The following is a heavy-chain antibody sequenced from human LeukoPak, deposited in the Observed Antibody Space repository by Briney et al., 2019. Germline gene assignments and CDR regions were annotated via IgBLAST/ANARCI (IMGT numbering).Heavy chain of an antibody. CDR2: IYYSGST. CDR3: ARGEQYGSGTVQFDY. J-gene: IGHJ4*02. D-gene: IGHD3-10*01. CDR1: GGSISSYY. V-gene: IGHV4-59*01. Sequence: PSETLSLTCTVSGGSISSYYWSWIRQPPGKGLEWIGYIYYSGSTNYNPSLKSRVTISVDTSKNQFSLKLSSVTAADTAVYYCARGEQYGSGTVQFDYWGQGTLVTVSS.